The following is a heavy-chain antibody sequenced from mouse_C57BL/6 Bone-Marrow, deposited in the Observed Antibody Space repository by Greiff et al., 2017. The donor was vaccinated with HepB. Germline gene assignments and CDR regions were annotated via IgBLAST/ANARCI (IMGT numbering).Heavy chain of an antibody. CDR1: GFTFTDYY. D-gene: IGHD1-1*01. CDR3: ARYHYYGSSYGYFDV. J-gene: IGHJ1*03. Sequence: EVKLMESGGGLVQPGGSLSLSCAASGFTFTDYYMSWVRQPPGKALEWLGFIRNKANGYTTEYSVSVKGRFTISRDNSQSILYLQMNALRAEDSATYYCARYHYYGSSYGYFDVWGTGTTVTVSS. V-gene: IGHV7-3*01. CDR2: IRNKANGYTT.